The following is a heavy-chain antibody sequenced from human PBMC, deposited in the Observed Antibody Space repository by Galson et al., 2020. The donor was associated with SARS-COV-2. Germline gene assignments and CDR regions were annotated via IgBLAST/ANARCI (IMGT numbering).Heavy chain of an antibody. CDR2: IYYSGST. Sequence: SETLSLTCTVSGGSISSSSYYWGWIRQPPGKGLEWIGSIYYSGSTYYNPSLKSRVTISVDTSKNQFSLKLSSVTAADTAVYYCARGKLEPPQDDFDIWGQGTMVTVSS. D-gene: IGHD1-1*01. J-gene: IGHJ3*02. CDR1: GGSISSSSYY. CDR3: ARGKLEPPQDDFDI. V-gene: IGHV4-39*07.